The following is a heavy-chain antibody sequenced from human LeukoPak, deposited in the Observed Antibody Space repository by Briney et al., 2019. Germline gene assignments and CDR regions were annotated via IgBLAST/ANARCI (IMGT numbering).Heavy chain of an antibody. D-gene: IGHD2-15*01. J-gene: IGHJ4*02. CDR3: ARAPVTSCRGTFCYPFDL. CDR2: TSSSDDGT. CDR1: GFPLSSYA. V-gene: IGHV3-23*01. Sequence: GGSLRLSCAASGFPLSSYAMSWVRQVPGKGLEWVSATSSSDDGTYHADSVRGRFTIYRDNFRNTLYLQMNRLRVEDAALYYCARAPVTSCRGTFCYPFDLWGQGVLVTVSS.